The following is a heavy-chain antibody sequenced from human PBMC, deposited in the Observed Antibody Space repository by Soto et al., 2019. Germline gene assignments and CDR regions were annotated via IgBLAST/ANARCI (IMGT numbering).Heavy chain of an antibody. D-gene: IGHD3-10*01. CDR3: ARANTMVRRTDAFDI. Sequence: QVQLQESGPGLVKPSQTLSLTCTVSGGSISSGGYYWSWIRQHPGKGLEWIGYIYYSGSTYYNPSLKRRITISVDTSKNQFSLKLSSVTAADTAVYYCARANTMVRRTDAFDIWGQGTMVTVSS. V-gene: IGHV4-31*03. CDR1: GGSISSGGYY. CDR2: IYYSGST. J-gene: IGHJ3*02.